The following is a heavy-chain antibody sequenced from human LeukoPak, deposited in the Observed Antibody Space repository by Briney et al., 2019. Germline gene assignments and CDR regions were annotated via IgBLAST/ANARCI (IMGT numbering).Heavy chain of an antibody. CDR3: AREGGEMATIYYYYYMDV. Sequence: GGSPRLSCAASGFTFSSYSMNWVRQAPGKGLEWVSSISSSSSYIYYADSVKGRFTISRDNAKNSLYLQMNSLRAEDTAVYYCAREGGEMATIYYYYYMDVWGKGTTVTVSS. CDR1: GFTFSSYS. CDR2: ISSSSSYI. J-gene: IGHJ6*03. D-gene: IGHD5-24*01. V-gene: IGHV3-21*01.